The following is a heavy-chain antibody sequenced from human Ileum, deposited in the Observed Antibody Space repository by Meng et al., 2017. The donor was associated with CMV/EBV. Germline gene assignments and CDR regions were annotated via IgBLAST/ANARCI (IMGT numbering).Heavy chain of an antibody. CDR3: ARAAAPNNLDD. V-gene: IGHV3-53*01. CDR1: GFTVSSYF. D-gene: IGHD6-6*01. J-gene: IGHJ4*02. Sequence: VQLWESGGDLVQPGGSLRLSCAASGFTVSSYFMSWVRQAPGKGLEWVSIIYVSGDAYYAESVKGRFTISRDNSKNTLYLQMNSLRAGDTAVYYCARAAAPNNLDDWGQGTLVTVSS. CDR2: IYVSGDA.